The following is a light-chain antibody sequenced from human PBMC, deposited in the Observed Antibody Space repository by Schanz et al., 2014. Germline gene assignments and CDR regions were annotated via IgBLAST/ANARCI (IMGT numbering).Light chain of an antibody. CDR2: TAS. CDR3: QQYNNLPWT. J-gene: IGKJ1*01. CDR1: QSISNY. Sequence: DIQMTQSPSSLSASVGDRVTITCRASQSISNYLNWYQQKPGKAPKLLIYTASSLQSGVPSRFSGSGSGTDFTLTISSLQPEDFATYYCQQYNNLPWTFGQGTRVEI. V-gene: IGKV1-39*01.